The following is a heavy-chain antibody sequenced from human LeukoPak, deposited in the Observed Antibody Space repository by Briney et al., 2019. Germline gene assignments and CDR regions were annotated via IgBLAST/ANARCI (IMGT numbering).Heavy chain of an antibody. Sequence: ASVKVSCKASGYTLTAYYIYWVRQAPGQGLEWMGRINPNSGGTDYAQNFQGRVTMTRDASISTAYMELSRLRSDDTAVYYCARGYCSGGTCYLVENWLDPWGQGTLVTVSS. D-gene: IGHD2-15*01. J-gene: IGHJ5*02. CDR3: ARGYCSGGTCYLVENWLDP. V-gene: IGHV1-2*06. CDR2: INPNSGGT. CDR1: GYTLTAYY.